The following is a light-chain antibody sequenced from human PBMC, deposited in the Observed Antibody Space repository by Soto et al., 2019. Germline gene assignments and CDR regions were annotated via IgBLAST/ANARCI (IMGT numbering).Light chain of an antibody. CDR3: GTWDSSLSAGV. V-gene: IGLV1-51*01. Sequence: QSVLTQPPSVSAAPGQKVTIFCSGSSSNIGNNFVSWYQQLPGTAPKLLIYDDHKRPSGIPDRFSGSKSGTSATLGITGLQTGDEADYYCGTWDSSLSAGVFGGGTKLTVL. CDR2: DDH. CDR1: SSNIGNNF. J-gene: IGLJ3*02.